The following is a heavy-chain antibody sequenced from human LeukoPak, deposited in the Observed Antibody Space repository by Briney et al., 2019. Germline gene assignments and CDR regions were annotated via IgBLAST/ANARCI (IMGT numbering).Heavy chain of an antibody. D-gene: IGHD6-13*01. V-gene: IGHV4-59*01. J-gene: IGHJ3*02. CDR2: IYYSGST. CDR1: GGSISSYY. CDR3: AREIAAAGTDSFDAFDI. Sequence: SETLSLTCTVSGGSISSYYWSWIRQPPGKGLEWIGYIYYSGSTNYNPSLKSRVAISVDTSKNQFSLKLGSVTAADTAVYYCAREIAAAGTDSFDAFDIWGQGTMVTVSS.